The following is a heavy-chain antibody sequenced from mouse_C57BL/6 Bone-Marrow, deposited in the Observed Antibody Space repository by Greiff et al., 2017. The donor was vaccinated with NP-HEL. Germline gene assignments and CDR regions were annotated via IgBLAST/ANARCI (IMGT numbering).Heavy chain of an antibody. CDR2: IDPSDSET. Sequence: QVQLQQPGAELVRPGSSVKLSCKASGYTFTSYWMHWVKQRPIQGLEWIGNIDPSDSETHYNQKFKDKATLTVDKSSSTAYMQLSSLTSEDSAVYYCASQVANWAWFADWGQGTLVTVSA. CDR3: ASQVANWAWFAD. CDR1: GYTFTSYW. J-gene: IGHJ3*01. V-gene: IGHV1-52*01. D-gene: IGHD4-1*01.